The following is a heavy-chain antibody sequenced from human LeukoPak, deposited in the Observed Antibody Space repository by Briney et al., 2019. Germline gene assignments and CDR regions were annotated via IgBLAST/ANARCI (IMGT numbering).Heavy chain of an antibody. J-gene: IGHJ6*02. CDR3: ARTLDSRAYIVRRPYSMDV. Sequence: SETLSLTCAVYGVSFSGYYWSWIRQPPGKGLEWIGEINHSGSTNYNPSLKSRVTISVDTSKNQFSLKLSSVTAADTAVYYCARTLDSRAYIVRRPYSMDVWGQGTTVTVSS. CDR2: INHSGST. CDR1: GVSFSGYY. D-gene: IGHD3-22*01. V-gene: IGHV4-34*01.